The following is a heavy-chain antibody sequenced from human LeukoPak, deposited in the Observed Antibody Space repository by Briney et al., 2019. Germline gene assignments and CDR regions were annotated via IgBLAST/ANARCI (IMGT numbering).Heavy chain of an antibody. Sequence: PSQTLFLTCSVFGVSVISSGHYWSWIRQSPGKGLQWIGYAYQSGITYYSPSLKSRVSISVDRSRNQFSLELTSVTAADTAVYYCAAVDTVADDSYYIDFWGQGTLVTVSS. CDR3: AAVDTVADDSYYIDF. J-gene: IGHJ4*02. D-gene: IGHD5-18*01. CDR1: GVSVISSGHY. CDR2: AYQSGIT. V-gene: IGHV4-30-2*06.